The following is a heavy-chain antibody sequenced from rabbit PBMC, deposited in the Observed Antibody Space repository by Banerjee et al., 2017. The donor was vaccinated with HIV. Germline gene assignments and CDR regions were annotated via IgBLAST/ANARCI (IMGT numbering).Heavy chain of an antibody. D-gene: IGHD6-1*01. J-gene: IGHJ2*01. CDR1: GFSFNNNYV. V-gene: IGHV1S45*01. Sequence: QEQLEESGGDLVKPEGSLTLTCTASGFSFNNNYVMCWVRQAPGKGLEWIACINTSSGNTVYASWAKGRFTISKTSSTTVTLQMTSLTDADTATYFCARRDAGYGYGALDPRGQGTLVTVS. CDR2: INTSSGNT. CDR3: ARRDAGYGYGALDP.